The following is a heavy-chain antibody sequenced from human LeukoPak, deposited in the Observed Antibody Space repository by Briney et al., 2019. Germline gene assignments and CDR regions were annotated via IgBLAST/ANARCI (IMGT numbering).Heavy chain of an antibody. CDR2: IKQDGSEK. CDR1: GFTFSSYS. CDR3: ASLWDDGY. J-gene: IGHJ4*02. V-gene: IGHV3-7*02. Sequence: GGSLRLSCAASGFTFSSYSMNWVRQAPGRGLEWVATIKQDGSEKFYVNSVKGRFTISRDNTKDSLYLQMNSLRADDTAVYYCASLWDDGYWGQGTLVTVSS. D-gene: IGHD1-1*01.